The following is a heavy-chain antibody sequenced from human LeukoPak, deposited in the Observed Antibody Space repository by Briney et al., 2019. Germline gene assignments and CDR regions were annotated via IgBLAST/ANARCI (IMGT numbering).Heavy chain of an antibody. J-gene: IGHJ6*02. Sequence: GASVTVSCKVSGYTLTKLSIHWVRQAPGNGLEWMGGFEPEDGERVYAQKFQGRVTMTEDTSTDTAYMELSSLRFEDTAVYYCAIDYEFWTDQSRYYYGMDVWGQGTTVTVSS. CDR2: FEPEDGER. V-gene: IGHV1-24*01. CDR3: AIDYEFWTDQSRYYYGMDV. D-gene: IGHD3/OR15-3a*01. CDR1: GYTLTKLS.